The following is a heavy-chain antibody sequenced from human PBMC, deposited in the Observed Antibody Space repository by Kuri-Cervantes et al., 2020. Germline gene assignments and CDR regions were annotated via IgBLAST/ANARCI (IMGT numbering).Heavy chain of an antibody. D-gene: IGHD1-26*01. V-gene: IGHV3-9*01. J-gene: IGHJ6*02. CDR2: ISWNSGSI. CDR1: GFTFEDYA. CDR3: AKDRTSGSYYDV. Sequence: SLQISCAASGFTFEDYAMHWVRQAPGKGLEWVSGISWNSGSIGYADSVKGRFTISRDNAKNSLYLQMNSLRAEDTALYYCAKDRTSGSYYDVWGQGTTVTVSS.